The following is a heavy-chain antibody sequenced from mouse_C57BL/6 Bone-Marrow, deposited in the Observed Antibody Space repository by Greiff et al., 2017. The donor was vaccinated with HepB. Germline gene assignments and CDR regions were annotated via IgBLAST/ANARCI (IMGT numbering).Heavy chain of an antibody. CDR3: ASRLRGGSMDY. J-gene: IGHJ4*01. D-gene: IGHD2-4*01. V-gene: IGHV1-39*01. CDR1: GYSFTDYN. CDR2: INPNYGTT. Sequence: VHVKQSGPELVKPGASVKISCKASGYSFTDYNMNWVKQSNGKSLEWIGVINPNYGTTSYNQKFKGKATLTVDQSSSTAYMQLNSLTSEDSAVYYCASRLRGGSMDYWGQGTSVTVSS.